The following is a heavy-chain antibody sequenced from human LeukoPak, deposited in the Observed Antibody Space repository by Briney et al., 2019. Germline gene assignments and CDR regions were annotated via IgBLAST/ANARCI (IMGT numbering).Heavy chain of an antibody. CDR2: IRSKANSYAT. CDR1: GFTFSGSA. Sequence: PGGSLRLSCAASGFTFSGSAMHWVRQASGKGLEWVGRIRSKANSYATAYAASVEGRFTISRDDSKNTAYLQMNSLKTEDTAVYYCTRDSGSYSDYFDYWGQGTLVTVSS. J-gene: IGHJ4*02. CDR3: TRDSGSYSDYFDY. V-gene: IGHV3-73*01. D-gene: IGHD1-26*01.